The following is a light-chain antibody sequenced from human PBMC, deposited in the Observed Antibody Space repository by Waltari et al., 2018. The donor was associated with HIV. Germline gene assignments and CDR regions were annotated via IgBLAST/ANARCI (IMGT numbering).Light chain of an antibody. J-gene: IGLJ2*01. V-gene: IGLV3-21*04. CDR3: QVWDSSSDHVV. CDR2: YDS. CDR1: NIGSKS. Sequence: SYVLTQPPSVSVAPVKTARITCGGNNIGSKSVHWYQQKPGQAPVLVIYYDSDRPSGIPERFSGSNSGNTATLTISRVEAGDEADYYCQVWDSSSDHVVFGGGTKLTVL.